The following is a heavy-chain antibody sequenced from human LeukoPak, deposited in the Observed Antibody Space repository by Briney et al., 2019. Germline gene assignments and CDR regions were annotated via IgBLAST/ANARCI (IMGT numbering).Heavy chain of an antibody. CDR1: GGSISSGGYY. CDR3: ARATLNGHFDY. V-gene: IGHV4-31*03. Sequence: SQTLSLTCTVSGGSISSGGYYWSWTRQHPGKGLEWIGYIYYSGSTYYKPFLKSRVTISEGTSKNQYSLKLSSVAAAGTAVYSCARATLNGHFDYWGQGTLVTVSS. CDR2: IYYSGST. J-gene: IGHJ4*02.